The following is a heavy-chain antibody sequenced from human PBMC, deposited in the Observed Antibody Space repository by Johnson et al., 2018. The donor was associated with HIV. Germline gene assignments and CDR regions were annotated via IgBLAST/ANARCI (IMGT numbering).Heavy chain of an antibody. CDR3: ARGWAASRTFDI. CDR1: GFTFSNAW. CDR2: IKSKTDGGTT. J-gene: IGHJ3*02. D-gene: IGHD6-13*01. Sequence: VQLVESGGGLVKPGGSLRLSCAASGFTFSNAWMSWVRQAPGKGLEWVGRIKSKTDGGTTDYAAPVKGRFTISRDNSKNTLYLQMNSLRAEDTAGYYCARGWAASRTFDIWGQGTMVTVSS. V-gene: IGHV3-15*01.